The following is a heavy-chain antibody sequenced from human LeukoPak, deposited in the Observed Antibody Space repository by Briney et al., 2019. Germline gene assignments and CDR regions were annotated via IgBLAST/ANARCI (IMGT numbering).Heavy chain of an antibody. J-gene: IGHJ4*02. V-gene: IGHV5-51*01. CDR2: IYPGVSAP. CDR3: ARVPRYCSGGSCRASSFDY. Sequence: GESLKISCKGSGYSFTSYWFGWARQIPGKGLEWTGIIYPGVSAPRYRPSFQGQVTISADKSISTAYLQWSSLKASDTAMYYCARVPRYCSGGSCRASSFDYWGQGTLVTVSS. D-gene: IGHD2-15*01. CDR1: GYSFTSYW.